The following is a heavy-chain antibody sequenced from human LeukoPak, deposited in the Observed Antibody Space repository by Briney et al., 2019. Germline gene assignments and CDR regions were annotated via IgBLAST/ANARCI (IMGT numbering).Heavy chain of an antibody. Sequence: SETLSLTCAVYGGSFSGYYWCWIRQPPGKGLEWIGEINHSGSTNYNPSLKSRVTISVDTSKNQFSLKLSSVTAADTAVYYCAIPRYYYGSGSYYRGSYFDYWGQGTLVTVSS. J-gene: IGHJ4*02. CDR1: GGSFSGYY. CDR2: INHSGST. D-gene: IGHD3-10*01. V-gene: IGHV4-34*01. CDR3: AIPRYYYGSGSYYRGSYFDY.